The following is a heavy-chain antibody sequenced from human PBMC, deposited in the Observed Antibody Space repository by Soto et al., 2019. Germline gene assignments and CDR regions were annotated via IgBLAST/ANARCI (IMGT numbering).Heavy chain of an antibody. CDR2: VYYTGST. D-gene: IGHD6-19*01. Sequence: SETLSLTYSVSGGSISGSYWSWIRQSPGKGLEWLGYVYYTGSTNYSPSLRSRVSISVDTSKNEFSLRLSSVTAADTAVYFCARSVAVPGAHIDYWGQGTQVTVSS. CDR1: GGSISGSY. V-gene: IGHV4-59*01. CDR3: ARSVAVPGAHIDY. J-gene: IGHJ4*02.